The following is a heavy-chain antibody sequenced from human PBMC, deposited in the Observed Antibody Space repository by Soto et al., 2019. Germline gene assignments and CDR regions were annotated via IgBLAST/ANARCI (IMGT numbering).Heavy chain of an antibody. CDR1: GGTFSSYA. CDR3: TREGGKWELPDY. J-gene: IGHJ4*02. V-gene: IGHV1-69*12. Sequence: QVQLVQSGAEVKKPGSSVKVSCKASGGTFSSYAISWVRQAPGQGLEWMGGIIPNFGTANYAQKFQGRVTITADQPTSTAYMELSSVRSEDPAVYSCTREGGKWELPDYWGQGTLLTVAS. CDR2: IIPNFGTA. D-gene: IGHD1-26*01.